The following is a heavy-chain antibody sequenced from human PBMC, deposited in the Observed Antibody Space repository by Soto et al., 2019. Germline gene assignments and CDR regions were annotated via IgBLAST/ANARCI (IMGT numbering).Heavy chain of an antibody. Sequence: PSVKVSSKASGYTFTSYYMHWVRQAPGQGLEWMGIINPSGGSTSYAQKFQGRVTMTRDTSTSTVYMELSSLGSEDTAVYYCARVSMLGNYWGQGTLVTVSS. D-gene: IGHD2-8*01. J-gene: IGHJ4*02. V-gene: IGHV1-46*01. CDR1: GYTFTSYY. CDR3: ARVSMLGNY. CDR2: INPSGGST.